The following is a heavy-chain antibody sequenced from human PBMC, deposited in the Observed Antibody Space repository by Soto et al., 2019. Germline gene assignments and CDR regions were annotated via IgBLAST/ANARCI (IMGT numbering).Heavy chain of an antibody. V-gene: IGHV3-64D*06. CDR1: GFTFSEYS. D-gene: IGHD3-9*01. CDR2: ISSDGDIT. CDR3: VKVSTFYDILTGYYSTNFFDP. Sequence: VGSLRLSCSASGFTFSEYSMHWVRQAPGKGLQYVSTISSDGDITYYADSVKGRFTISRDNSKNTLYLQMNSLRPEDTAVYYCVKVSTFYDILTGYYSTNFFDPWGQGTLVPVSS. J-gene: IGHJ5*02.